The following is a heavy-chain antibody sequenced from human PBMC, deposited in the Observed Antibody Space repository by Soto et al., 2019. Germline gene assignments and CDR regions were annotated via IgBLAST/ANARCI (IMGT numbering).Heavy chain of an antibody. CDR1: GGSISSGGYY. CDR2: IYYSGST. J-gene: IGHJ6*02. CDR3: ARDDVDFDGVVEYYYYGIDV. V-gene: IGHV4-31*03. Sequence: SETLSLTCTVSGGSISSGGYYWSWIRQHPGKGLEWIGYIYYSGSTYYNPSLKSRVTISVDTSKNQFSLKLSSVTAADTAVYYCARDDVDFDGVVEYYYYGIDVWGQGTTVTVSS. D-gene: IGHD3-3*01.